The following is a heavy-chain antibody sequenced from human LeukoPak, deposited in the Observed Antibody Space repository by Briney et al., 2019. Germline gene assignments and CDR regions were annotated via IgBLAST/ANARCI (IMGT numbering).Heavy chain of an antibody. CDR1: GFTFSSYN. D-gene: IGHD3-3*01. J-gene: IGHJ4*02. Sequence: GGSLRLSCAASGFTFSSYNMNWVRQAPGKGLEWVSFIGSGSSTIYYADSVKGRFTISRDNAKNSLYLQMSSLRAEDTAVYYCATDRGWRTSGYYLYYFEYWGQGTLVTYSS. CDR3: ATDRGWRTSGYYLYYFEY. CDR2: IGSGSSTI. V-gene: IGHV3-48*01.